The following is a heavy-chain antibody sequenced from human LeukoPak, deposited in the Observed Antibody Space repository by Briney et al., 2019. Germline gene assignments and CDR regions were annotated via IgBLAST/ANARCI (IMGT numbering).Heavy chain of an antibody. J-gene: IGHJ4*02. CDR2: ISGSGGSP. Sequence: PGGSLRLSCAASGFTFSSYAMSWVRQAPGEGLEWVSAISGSGGSPYYADSVKGRFTISRDNSKNTLYLQMNSLRAEATAVYYCAKGLDNFDYWGQGTLVTVSS. V-gene: IGHV3-23*01. CDR3: AKGLDNFDY. D-gene: IGHD5-12*01. CDR1: GFTFSSYA.